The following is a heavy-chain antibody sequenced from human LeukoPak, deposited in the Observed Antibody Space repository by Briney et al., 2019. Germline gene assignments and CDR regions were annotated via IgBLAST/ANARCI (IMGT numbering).Heavy chain of an antibody. CDR1: GFTFSDYE. J-gene: IGHJ5*02. Sequence: GGSLRLSCAASGFTFSDYEMNWVRQAPGKGLVWVSRIKSDGSSTSYADSVKGRFTISRDNAKNTLYLQMDSLRVEDTAVYYCAKSDWFDPWGQGTLVTVSS. CDR3: AKSDWFDP. CDR2: IKSDGSST. V-gene: IGHV3-74*01.